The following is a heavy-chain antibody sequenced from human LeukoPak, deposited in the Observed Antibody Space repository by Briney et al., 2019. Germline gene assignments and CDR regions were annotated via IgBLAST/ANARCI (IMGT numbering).Heavy chain of an antibody. Sequence: GGSLRLSCAASGFTFSSYAMSWVRQAPGKGLEWVSGIKNSGGSTYYADSVKGRFTISRDNSKNTLYLQMNSLRVEDTAVYYCARVTLAHFDYWGQGTLVTVSS. CDR1: GFTFSSYA. CDR2: IKNSGGST. CDR3: ARVTLAHFDY. V-gene: IGHV3-23*01. J-gene: IGHJ4*02.